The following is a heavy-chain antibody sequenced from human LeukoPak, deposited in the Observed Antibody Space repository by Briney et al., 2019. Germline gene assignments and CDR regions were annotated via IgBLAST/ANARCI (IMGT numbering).Heavy chain of an antibody. D-gene: IGHD6-19*01. CDR2: IWYDGSNK. CDR3: ARDREQWLVPGAFDI. V-gene: IGHV3-33*01. J-gene: IGHJ3*02. CDR1: GFTFSSYG. Sequence: PGRSLRLSCAASGFTFSSYGMHWVRQAPGKGLEWVAVIWYDGSNKYYADSVKGRFTISRDNSKNTLYLQMNSLRAEDTAAYYCARDREQWLVPGAFDIWGQGTMVTVSS.